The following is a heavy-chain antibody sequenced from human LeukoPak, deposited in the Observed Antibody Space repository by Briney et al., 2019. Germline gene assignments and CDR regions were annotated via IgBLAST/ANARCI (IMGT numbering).Heavy chain of an antibody. CDR2: ISGSGGST. CDR3: AKDAFPVSYCGGDCYPFDY. Sequence: PGGSLRLSCAAAGFTLSNYWMSWVRQAPGKGLEWVSAISGSGGSTYYADSVKGRFTISRDNSKNTLYLQMNSLRAEDTAVYYCAKDAFPVSYCGGDCYPFDYWGQGTLVTVSS. CDR1: GFTLSNYW. D-gene: IGHD2-21*01. J-gene: IGHJ4*02. V-gene: IGHV3-23*01.